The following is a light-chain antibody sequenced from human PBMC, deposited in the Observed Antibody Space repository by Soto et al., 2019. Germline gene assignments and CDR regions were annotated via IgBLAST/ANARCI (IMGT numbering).Light chain of an antibody. CDR2: GAS. V-gene: IGKV3-20*01. Sequence: EIVLTQSPGTLSLSPGERATLSCRASQSVTGSYLAWYQQKPGQAPRLLIYGASTRASGIPDRFSGSGSGTDFTLTISRLEPEDFVVYYCQQYGSSPPVTFGPWTKVDIK. CDR3: QQYGSSPPVT. CDR1: QSVTGSY. J-gene: IGKJ3*01.